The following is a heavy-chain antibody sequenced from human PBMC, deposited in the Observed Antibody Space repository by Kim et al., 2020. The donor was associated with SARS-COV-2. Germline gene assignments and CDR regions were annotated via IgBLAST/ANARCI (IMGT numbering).Heavy chain of an antibody. CDR2: IYHSGST. J-gene: IGHJ3*02. D-gene: IGHD3-22*01. V-gene: IGHV4-30-2*01. CDR3: ARASYYYDSSGYPDGAFDI. CDR1: GGSISSGGYS. Sequence: SETLSLTCAVSGGSISSGGYSWSWIRQPPGKGLEWIGYIYHSGSTYYNPSLKSRVTISVDRSKNQFSLKLSSVTAADTAVYYCARASYYYDSSGYPDGAFDIWGQGTMVTVSS.